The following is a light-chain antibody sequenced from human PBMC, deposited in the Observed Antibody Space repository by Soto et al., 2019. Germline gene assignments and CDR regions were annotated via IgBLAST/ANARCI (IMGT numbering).Light chain of an antibody. CDR1: SSNIGSNT. Sequence: QSVLTQSPSASGTPGQRVTISCSGSSSNIGSNTVSWYQQLPGTAPKLLIYSNNQRPSGVPDRFSGSKSGHSASLAIGGLQSEDEGDYYCATWDDSLNGHVCGTGTKVPVL. J-gene: IGLJ1*01. CDR2: SNN. CDR3: ATWDDSLNGHV. V-gene: IGLV1-44*01.